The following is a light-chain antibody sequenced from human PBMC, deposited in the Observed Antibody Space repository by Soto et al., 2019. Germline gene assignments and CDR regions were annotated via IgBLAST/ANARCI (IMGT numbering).Light chain of an antibody. CDR1: MRDVGAYNL. CDR2: EVR. J-gene: IGLJ2*01. V-gene: IGLV2-14*01. Sequence: QSALTQPASVSGSAGQSITISCSGTMRDVGAYNLVSWYQQHPGTAPKLIIYEVRNRPSGISSRFSGSRSGNTASLTISGLQPEDEGDYYCSAYTSSTTRLFGGGTQLTVL. CDR3: SAYTSSTTRL.